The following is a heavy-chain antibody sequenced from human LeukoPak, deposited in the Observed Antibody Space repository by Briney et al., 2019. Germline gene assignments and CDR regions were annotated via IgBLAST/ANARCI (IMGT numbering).Heavy chain of an antibody. Sequence: GSLRLSCAASGFTFSSYWMHWVRQAPGKWLVWVSRINSDGSSTSYADSVKGRFTISRDNAKNTLYLQMNSLRAEDTAVYYCARDDEYYDFWSGYYTHGMDVWGQGTTVTVSS. D-gene: IGHD3-3*01. J-gene: IGHJ6*02. CDR2: INSDGSST. V-gene: IGHV3-74*01. CDR1: GFTFSSYW. CDR3: ARDDEYYDFWSGYYTHGMDV.